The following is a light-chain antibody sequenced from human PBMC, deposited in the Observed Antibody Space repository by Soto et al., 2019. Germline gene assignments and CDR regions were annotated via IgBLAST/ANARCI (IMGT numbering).Light chain of an antibody. CDR1: QSISDT. V-gene: IGKV3-15*01. J-gene: IGKJ1*01. Sequence: EIVMTQSPATLSVSPGGIATLSCRASQSISDTLAWYQQKPGQAPRLLIYGASTRAPGFPARFSGSGSGTDFTLTIGSLQSEDFAVYYCQQYNNWPWTFGQGTKVEIK. CDR3: QQYNNWPWT. CDR2: GAS.